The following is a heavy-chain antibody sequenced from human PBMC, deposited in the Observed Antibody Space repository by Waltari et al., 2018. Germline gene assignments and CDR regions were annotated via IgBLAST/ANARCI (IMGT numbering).Heavy chain of an antibody. CDR1: GFTFSSYA. J-gene: IGHJ6*03. D-gene: IGHD3-10*02. V-gene: IGHV3-23*03. Sequence: EVQLLESGGGLVQPGGSLRLSCAASGFTFSSYAMSWVRQAPGKGLEWVSVIYSGGSTYYADSVKGRFTISRDNSKNTRYLQMNSLRAEDTAVYYCAKGAKRISLFHYYYYMDVWGKGTTVTVSS. CDR3: AKGAKRISLFHYYYYMDV. CDR2: IYSGGST.